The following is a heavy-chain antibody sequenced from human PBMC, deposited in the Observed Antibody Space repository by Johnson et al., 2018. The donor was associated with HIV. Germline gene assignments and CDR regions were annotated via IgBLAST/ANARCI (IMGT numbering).Heavy chain of an antibody. CDR1: GFTFRSYA. D-gene: IGHD6-6*01. CDR2: ITYDGSNK. J-gene: IGHJ3*02. V-gene: IGHV3-30*18. CDR3: AKVLPFEQLVPQGAFDI. Sequence: QMLLVESGGGVMQPGKSLRLSCEASGFTFRSYAMHWVRQAPGKGLEWVAVITYDGSNKYYADSVKGRFTISRDNSKNTLYLQMNSLRAEDTAVYYCAKVLPFEQLVPQGAFDIWGQGTMVTVSS.